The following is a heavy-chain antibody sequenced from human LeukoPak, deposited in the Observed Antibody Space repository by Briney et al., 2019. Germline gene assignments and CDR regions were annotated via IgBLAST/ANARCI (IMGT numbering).Heavy chain of an antibody. Sequence: ASVKVSCTPSGYTFTGYYMHWGRQGPGQGLEWMGWINPNSGGTNYAQKFQGRVTMTRDTSISTAYMELSRLRSDDTAVYYCARDLTTVKYAFDIWGQGTMVTVSS. CDR3: ARDLTTVKYAFDI. CDR2: INPNSGGT. J-gene: IGHJ3*02. D-gene: IGHD4-17*01. V-gene: IGHV1-2*02. CDR1: GYTFTGYY.